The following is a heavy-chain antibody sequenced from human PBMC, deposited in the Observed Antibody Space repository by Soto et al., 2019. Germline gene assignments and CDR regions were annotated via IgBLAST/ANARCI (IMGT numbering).Heavy chain of an antibody. V-gene: IGHV4-34*01. CDR2: INHSGST. CDR3: ARGRKYYYGMDV. CDR1: GGSFSGSY. J-gene: IGHJ6*02. Sequence: QVQLQQWGAGLLKPSETLSLTCAVYGGSFSGSYWSWIRQPPGKGLEWIGEINHSGSTNYNPSLKSRFTISVDTSKNQFSLKLSSVTAADTAVYYCARGRKYYYGMDVWGQGTTVTVSS.